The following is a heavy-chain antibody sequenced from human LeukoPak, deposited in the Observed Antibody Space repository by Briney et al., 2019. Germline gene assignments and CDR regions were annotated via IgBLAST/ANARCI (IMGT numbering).Heavy chain of an antibody. CDR2: INTNTGNP. D-gene: IGHD6-25*01. J-gene: IGHJ5*02. CDR1: GYTFTMYA. Sequence: ASVKVSCKASGYTFTMYAINWVRQAPGQGLEWMGWINTNTGNPTYAQGFTGRFVFSLDTSVSTAYLQISSLKAEDTAVYYCARYSSGWDNWFDPWGQGTLVTVSS. CDR3: ARYSSGWDNWFDP. V-gene: IGHV7-4-1*02.